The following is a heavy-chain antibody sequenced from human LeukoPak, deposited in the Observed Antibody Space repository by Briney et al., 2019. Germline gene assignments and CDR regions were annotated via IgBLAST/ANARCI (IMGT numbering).Heavy chain of an antibody. D-gene: IGHD5-18*01. CDR3: AKDQTLSVQLWFFDY. Sequence: GGSLRLSCAASGFTFSNAWMSWVRQAPGKGLEWVGRIKSKSDGGTTDYGAPVKGRFTISRDDSKNTLYLQMNSLKTEDTAVYYCAKDQTLSVQLWFFDYWGQGTLVTVSS. CDR2: IKSKSDGGTT. CDR1: GFTFSNAW. J-gene: IGHJ4*02. V-gene: IGHV3-15*01.